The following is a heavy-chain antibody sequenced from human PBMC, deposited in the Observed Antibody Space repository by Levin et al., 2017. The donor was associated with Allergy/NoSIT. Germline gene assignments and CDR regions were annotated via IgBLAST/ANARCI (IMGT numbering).Heavy chain of an antibody. CDR3: AKGRGFMITFGGVIADWYFDL. Sequence: SLKISCAASGFTFDDYAMHWVRQAPGKGLEWVSGISWNSGSIGYADSVKGRFTISRDNAKNSLYLQMNSLRAEDTALYYCAKGRGFMITFGGVIADWYFDLWGRGTLVTVSS. V-gene: IGHV3-9*01. J-gene: IGHJ2*01. D-gene: IGHD3-16*02. CDR2: ISWNSGSI. CDR1: GFTFDDYA.